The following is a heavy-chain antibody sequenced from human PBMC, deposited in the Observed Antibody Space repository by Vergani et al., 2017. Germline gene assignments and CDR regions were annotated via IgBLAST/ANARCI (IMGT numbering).Heavy chain of an antibody. J-gene: IGHJ6*03. CDR3: ARVSRFSDPRHYYHYHYMDV. D-gene: IGHD2-21*02. CDR1: GGSFTKYY. CDR2: VNHSGSI. Sequence: QVQLQQWGAGLLKPSETLSLKCAVYGGSFTKYYWSWIRQPPGKGLECIGEVNHSGSINYSPSLKSGVTISIDTSKQQFSLTLSSVTAADTAVYYCARVSRFSDPRHYYHYHYMDVWGDGTTVTVS. V-gene: IGHV4-34*01.